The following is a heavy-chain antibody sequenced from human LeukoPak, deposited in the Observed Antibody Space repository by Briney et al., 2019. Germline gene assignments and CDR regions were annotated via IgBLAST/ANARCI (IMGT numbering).Heavy chain of an antibody. J-gene: IGHJ6*03. CDR3: ARETRNSSGWYRYYYYYMDV. CDR1: GFTVSSNY. D-gene: IGHD6-19*01. Sequence: HPGGSLRLSCAASGFTVSSNYMSWVRQAPGKGLEWVSLIYSGGSTYYADSVKGRFTISRDNSKNTLYLQMNSLRAEDTAVYYCARETRNSSGWYRYYYYYMDVWGKGTTVTVSS. CDR2: IYSGGST. V-gene: IGHV3-53*05.